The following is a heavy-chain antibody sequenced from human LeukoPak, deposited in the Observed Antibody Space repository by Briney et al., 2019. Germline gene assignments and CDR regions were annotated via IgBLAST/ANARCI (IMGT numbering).Heavy chain of an antibody. V-gene: IGHV3-13*01. CDR2: IDTAGDT. Sequence: GGSLRLSCAASGFIFSNYDLHWVRQVSGQGLDWVSSIDTAGDTYYAGSVRGRFTISRENAKNSFYLQMNSLTEGDTAVYFCARGGHFGSGPINPWGQGTLVTVSS. CDR1: GFIFSNYD. D-gene: IGHD3-10*01. J-gene: IGHJ5*02. CDR3: ARGGHFGSGPINP.